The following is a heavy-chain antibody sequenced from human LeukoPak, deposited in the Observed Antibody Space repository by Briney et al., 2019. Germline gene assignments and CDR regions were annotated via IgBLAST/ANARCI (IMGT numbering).Heavy chain of an antibody. CDR2: MNPNSGNT. V-gene: IGHV1-8*01. D-gene: IGHD3-3*01. CDR1: GYTFTSYD. CDR3: ASLWGEWLQQVSFDI. Sequence: ASVKVSCKASGYTFTSYDINWVRQATGQGLEWMGWMNPNSGNTGYAQKFQGRVTMTRNTSISTAYMELSSLRSEDTAVYYCASLWGEWLQQVSFDIWGQGTMVTVSS. J-gene: IGHJ3*02.